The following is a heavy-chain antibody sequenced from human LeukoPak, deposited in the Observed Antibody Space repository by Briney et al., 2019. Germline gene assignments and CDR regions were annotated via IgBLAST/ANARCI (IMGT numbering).Heavy chain of an antibody. CDR2: ISGSGRST. Sequence: GGCLRLSCSASGLTLISYSMSWVRQAPGRGLEWVSTISGSGRSTNYAASVKDRFTISRDNSKTPLYLQINSLRVEDTAVYYSARGEVAYYSFYMDLWGRGTTVTVSS. CDR3: ARGEVAYYSFYMDL. CDR1: GLTLISYS. J-gene: IGHJ6*03. V-gene: IGHV3-23*01.